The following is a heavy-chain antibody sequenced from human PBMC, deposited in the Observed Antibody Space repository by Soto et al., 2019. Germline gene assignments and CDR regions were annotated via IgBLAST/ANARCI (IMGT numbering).Heavy chain of an antibody. CDR3: AREGGHSRSWYFDY. Sequence: SQTLSLTCAISGDSVSSNSAAWNWVRQSPSRGLEWLGRTYYRSKWNNDYAVSVKRRITINPDTSKNQFSLQLNSVTPEDTAVYYCAREGGHSRSWYFDYCGQGTLVTVSS. CDR2: TYYRSKWNN. D-gene: IGHD6-13*01. CDR1: GDSVSSNSAA. J-gene: IGHJ4*02. V-gene: IGHV6-1*01.